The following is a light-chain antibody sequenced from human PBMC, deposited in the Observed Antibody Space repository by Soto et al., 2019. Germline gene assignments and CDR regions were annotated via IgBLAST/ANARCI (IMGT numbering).Light chain of an antibody. J-gene: IGLJ3*02. V-gene: IGLV1-51*01. CDR2: DNN. CDR1: SSSIGNNF. CDR3: ATWDSRVSAGV. Sequence: QSVLMQPPSVSAAPGQKVTISCSGSSSSIGNNFVSWYQQFPGTAPKLLIYDNNKRSSGIPDRFSGSKSGTSATLDITGLQTGDEADYYCATWDSRVSAGVFGGGTKLTVL.